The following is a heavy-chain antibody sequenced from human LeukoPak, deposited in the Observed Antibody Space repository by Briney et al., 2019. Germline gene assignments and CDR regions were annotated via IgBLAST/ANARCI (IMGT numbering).Heavy chain of an antibody. CDR1: GGTSSSDA. CDR3: ARGPGITGTTDYYYYYMDV. CDR2: IIPIFGTA. J-gene: IGHJ6*03. D-gene: IGHD1-20*01. V-gene: IGHV1-69*05. Sequence: SVKVFSKASGGTSSSDAISWGRQPPGQGLQWMGGIIPIFGTANYAQKFQGRVTITTDESTSTAYMELSSLRSEVTAVYYCARGPGITGTTDYYYYYMDVWGKGTTVTVSS.